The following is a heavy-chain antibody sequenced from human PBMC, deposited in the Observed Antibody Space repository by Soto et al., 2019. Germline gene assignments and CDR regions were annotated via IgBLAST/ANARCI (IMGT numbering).Heavy chain of an antibody. CDR3: ARESFYGADFDY. V-gene: IGHV4-30-4*01. CDR1: GDAITTGDYY. Sequence: QVQLQESGPGLVKPSQTLSLTCSVSGDAITTGDYYWSWIRQPPGKGLEWLGYIHYSGSTYYNPSLQSRVTISADTSTNQFSLRLSSVTAADTAVYYCARESFYGADFDYWGQGILVTVSS. D-gene: IGHD4-17*01. CDR2: IHYSGST. J-gene: IGHJ4*02.